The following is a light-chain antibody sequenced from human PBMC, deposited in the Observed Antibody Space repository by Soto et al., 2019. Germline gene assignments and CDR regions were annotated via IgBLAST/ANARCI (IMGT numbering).Light chain of an antibody. CDR3: QQRSKWPWT. V-gene: IGKV3-11*01. CDR1: QSINTY. CDR2: DAS. Sequence: EIVLTQSPATLSLSPGERATLSCRASQSINTYLAWYQQKPGQAPRLLIYDASNRATGIPARFSGTGSGTDFTLTISSLEPEGFAVYYCQQRSKWPWTFGQGTKVDIK. J-gene: IGKJ1*01.